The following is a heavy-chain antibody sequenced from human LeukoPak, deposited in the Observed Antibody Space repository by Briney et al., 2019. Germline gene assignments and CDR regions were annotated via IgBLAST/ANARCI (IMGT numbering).Heavy chain of an antibody. D-gene: IGHD6-19*01. Sequence: GESLKISCKGSGYSFTSYWIGWVRQMPGEGLEWMGIIYPGDSDTRYSPSFQGQVTISADKSISTAYLQWSSLKASDTAMYYCARRGKWLTQRNWFDPWGQGTLVTVSS. CDR2: IYPGDSDT. V-gene: IGHV5-51*01. CDR1: GYSFTSYW. CDR3: ARRGKWLTQRNWFDP. J-gene: IGHJ5*02.